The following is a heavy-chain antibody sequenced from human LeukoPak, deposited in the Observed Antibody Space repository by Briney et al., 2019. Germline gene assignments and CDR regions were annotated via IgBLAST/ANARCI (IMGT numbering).Heavy chain of an antibody. CDR3: ASYLGEYYDTS. CDR2: INHSGST. V-gene: IGHV4-34*01. J-gene: IGHJ4*02. Sequence: PSETLSLTCAVYGGSFSGYYWSWIRQPPGKGLEWIGEINHSGSTNYNPSLKSRVTISVDTSKNQFSLKLSSVTAADTAVYYCASYLGEYYDTSWGQGTLVTVSS. CDR1: GGSFSGYY. D-gene: IGHD3-22*01.